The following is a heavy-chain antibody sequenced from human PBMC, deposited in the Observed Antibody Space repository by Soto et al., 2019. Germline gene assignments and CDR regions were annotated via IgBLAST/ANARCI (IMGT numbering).Heavy chain of an antibody. V-gene: IGHV4-31*03. CDR2: IYYSGST. J-gene: IGHJ5*02. Sequence: QVQLQESGPGLVKPSQTLSLTCTVSGGSISSGGYYWSWIRQHPGKGLEWIGYIYYSGSTYYNPSLTSRVTISVDTSKNQFSLKLSSVTAADTAVYYCARRIVVVVAATPEDWFDPWGQGTLVTVSS. CDR1: GGSISSGGYY. D-gene: IGHD2-15*01. CDR3: ARRIVVVVAATPEDWFDP.